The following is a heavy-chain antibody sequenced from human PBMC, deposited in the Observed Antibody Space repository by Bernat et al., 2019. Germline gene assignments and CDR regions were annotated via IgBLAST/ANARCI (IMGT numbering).Heavy chain of an antibody. Sequence: VQLVESGGGLVKPGGSLRLSCAASGFTFTDYYMSWFRQAPGKGLEYISYISGSGSDTKYADSVRGRFTISRDNAKNSLYLQMNSLRAEDTAVYYCARGTSTSAPYMDVWGKGTTVTVSS. V-gene: IGHV3-11*05. CDR2: ISGSGSDT. CDR3: ARGTSTSAPYMDV. J-gene: IGHJ6*03. CDR1: GFTFTDYY.